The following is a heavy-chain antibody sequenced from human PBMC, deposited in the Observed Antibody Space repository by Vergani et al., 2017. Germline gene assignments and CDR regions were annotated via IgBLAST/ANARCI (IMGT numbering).Heavy chain of an antibody. D-gene: IGHD2-15*01. Sequence: QVQLQESGPGLVKPSETLSLTFTVPGDSVISTDYHLGWIRQPPGKGLEWIGSMDYSGSTSYNPSLVSRISISFETPKNQFSLRLTSVTAADTAVYYCASKRGACRAAYCHSYDFWGPGTLVGVSS. CDR1: GDSVISTDYH. CDR2: MDYSGST. J-gene: IGHJ4*02. CDR3: ASKRGACRAAYCHSYDF. V-gene: IGHV4-39*01.